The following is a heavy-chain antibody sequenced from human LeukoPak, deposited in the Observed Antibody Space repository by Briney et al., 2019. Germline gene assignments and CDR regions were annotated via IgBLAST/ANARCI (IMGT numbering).Heavy chain of an antibody. CDR1: GYTFTSYG. Sequence: GESLKISCKGSGYTFTSYGISWVRQAPGQGLEWMGWISAYNGNTNYAQKLQGRVTMTTDTSTSTAYMELRSLRSDDTAVYYCARSVYGSGSDYFDYWGQGTLVTVSS. CDR2: ISAYNGNT. J-gene: IGHJ4*02. CDR3: ARSVYGSGSDYFDY. D-gene: IGHD3-10*01. V-gene: IGHV1-18*01.